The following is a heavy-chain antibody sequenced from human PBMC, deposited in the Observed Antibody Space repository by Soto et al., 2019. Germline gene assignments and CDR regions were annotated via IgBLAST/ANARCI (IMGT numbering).Heavy chain of an antibody. CDR3: ATRPPPQCDCPRDF. CDR1: GFGFRDAW. CDR2: IKSKSDGGRT. V-gene: IGHV3-15*05. D-gene: IGHD2-21*02. J-gene: IGHJ4*02. Sequence: EVQLVESGGGLAKPGESLRLSCAASGFGFRDAWMFWVRLAPGKGLEWVGRIKSKSDGGRTDYAAPVQGRFSISRDDSKNMVYLQVNSLKIEDTAVYYCATRPPPQCDCPRDFWGQGTLVTVAS.